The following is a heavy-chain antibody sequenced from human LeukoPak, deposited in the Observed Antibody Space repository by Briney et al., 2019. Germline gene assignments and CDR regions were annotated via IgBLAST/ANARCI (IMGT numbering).Heavy chain of an antibody. Sequence: SGGSLRLSCAASGFTSSIYGMSWVRQAPGKGLEWVSSITNGGDNTYYADFVQGRFTIYRDNSKNSLHLQMSGLRAEDTAIYFCAKRDTSGLYYFDYWGQGTLVTVSS. CDR3: AKRDTSGLYYFDY. D-gene: IGHD3-10*01. CDR1: GFTSSIYG. J-gene: IGHJ4*02. CDR2: ITNGGDNT. V-gene: IGHV3-23*01.